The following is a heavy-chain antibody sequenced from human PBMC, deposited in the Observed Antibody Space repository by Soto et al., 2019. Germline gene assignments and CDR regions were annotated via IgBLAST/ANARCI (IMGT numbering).Heavy chain of an antibody. D-gene: IGHD3-3*01. CDR2: VNHSGST. J-gene: IGHJ6*02. CDR3: ASNYDFWSGKCYYYGMDV. V-gene: IGHV4-34*01. CDR1: GGSFSGYY. Sequence: SETLSLTCAVYGGSFSGYYWSWIRQPPGKGLEWIGGVNHSGSTNYNPSLKSRVTISVDTSKNQFSLKLSSVTAADTAVYYCASNYDFWSGKCYYYGMDVWGQGTTVTVSS.